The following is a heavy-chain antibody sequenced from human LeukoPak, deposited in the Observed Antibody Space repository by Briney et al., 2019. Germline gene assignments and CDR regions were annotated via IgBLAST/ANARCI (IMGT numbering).Heavy chain of an antibody. D-gene: IGHD2-2*02. CDR1: GYTFTGYY. V-gene: IGHV1-2*02. CDR3: ARTGADCSSTICYTGYYYYYMDV. CDR2: INPNSGGT. Sequence: ASVKVSCKASGYTFTGYYMHWVRQAPGQGLEWMGWINPNSGGTNYAQKFQGRVTMTRDTSISTAHMELSRLRSDDTAVYYCARTGADCSSTICYTGYYYYYMDVWGKGTTVTVSS. J-gene: IGHJ6*03.